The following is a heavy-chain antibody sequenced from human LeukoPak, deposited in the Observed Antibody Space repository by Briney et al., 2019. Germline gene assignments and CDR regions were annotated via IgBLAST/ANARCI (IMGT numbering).Heavy chain of an antibody. J-gene: IGHJ4*02. CDR2: ISYDGSSK. D-gene: IGHD6-13*01. CDR1: GFTFSSYG. V-gene: IGHV3-30*18. CDR3: AKVGEQQLADY. Sequence: PGGSLRLSCAVSGFTFSSYGVHWVRQAPGKGLEWVAVISYDGSSKYYADSVKGRFTISRDNSKNTLYLQMNSLRGEDTAVYYCAKVGEQQLADYWGQGTLVTVSS.